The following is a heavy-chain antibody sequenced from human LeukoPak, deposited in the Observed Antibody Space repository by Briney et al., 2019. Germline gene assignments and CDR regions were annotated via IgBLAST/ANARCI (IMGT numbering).Heavy chain of an antibody. CDR1: GFTFSSYA. CDR3: AREYYGFDY. CDR2: ISYDGSNK. V-gene: IGHV3-30-3*01. D-gene: IGHD3-10*01. Sequence: PGRSLRLSCAASGFTFSSYAMHWVRQAPGKGLEWVAVISYDGSNKYYADSVKGRFTISRDNSKNTLYLQMNSLRAEDTAVYYGAREYYGFDYWGQGTLVTVSS. J-gene: IGHJ4*02.